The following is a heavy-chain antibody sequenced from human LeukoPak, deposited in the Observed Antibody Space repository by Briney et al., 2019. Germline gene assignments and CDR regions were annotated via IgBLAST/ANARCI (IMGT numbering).Heavy chain of an antibody. CDR3: AKDLAWGLDY. CDR1: GFTFRSYG. Sequence: GGSLRLSCAAPGFTFRSYGMSWVRQAPGKGLEWVSALSGNGGVTYYADSVKGRFAISRDNSKNTLYLQMNTLRAEDTAVYYCAKDLAWGLDYWGQGALVTVSS. D-gene: IGHD3/OR15-3a*01. V-gene: IGHV3-23*01. CDR2: LSGNGGVT. J-gene: IGHJ4*02.